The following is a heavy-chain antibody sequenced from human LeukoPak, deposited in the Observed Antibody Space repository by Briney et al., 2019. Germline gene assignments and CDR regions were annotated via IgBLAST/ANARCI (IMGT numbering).Heavy chain of an antibody. Sequence: GGSLRLSCAASGFTFSSYSMNWVRQAPGKGLEWVSFISGRSSYIYYADSVKGRFTISRDNAKNSLYLQMNSLRAEDTAVYYWGGGGGTLTSGGLYSSSWYGIDYWGQGTLVTVSS. D-gene: IGHD6-13*01. J-gene: IGHJ4*02. CDR2: ISGRSSYI. CDR3: GGGGGTLTSGGLYSSSWYGIDY. CDR1: GFTFSSYS. V-gene: IGHV3-21*01.